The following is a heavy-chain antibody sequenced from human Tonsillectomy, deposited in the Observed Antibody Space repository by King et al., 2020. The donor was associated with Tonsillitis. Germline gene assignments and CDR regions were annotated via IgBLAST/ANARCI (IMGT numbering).Heavy chain of an antibody. J-gene: IGHJ2*01. CDR1: GFTFSSYA. V-gene: IGHV3-23*04. Sequence: VQLVESGGGLVQPGGSLRLSCAASGFTFSSYAMSWVRQAPGKGLEWVSAISGSGGSTYYADSVKGRFTISRDNSKKTLYLQMNSLRAEDTAVYYCAKKGIYSYYFSAPLDLWGRGTLVTISS. CDR3: AKKGIYSYYFSAPLDL. CDR2: ISGSGGST. D-gene: IGHD3-22*01.